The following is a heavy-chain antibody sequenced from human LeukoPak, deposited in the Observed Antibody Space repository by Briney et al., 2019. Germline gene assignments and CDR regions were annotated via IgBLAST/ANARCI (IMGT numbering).Heavy chain of an antibody. CDR1: GFTFSNAW. Sequence: PGGSLRLSCAASGFTFSNAWMSWVRQAPGKGLEWVGRIKSKTDGGTTDYAAPVKGRFTISRDDSKNTLYLQMGSLRAEDMAVYYCARDGGENYFDYWGQGTLVTVSS. V-gene: IGHV3-15*01. J-gene: IGHJ4*02. CDR2: IKSKTDGGTT. CDR3: ARDGGENYFDY. D-gene: IGHD3-16*01.